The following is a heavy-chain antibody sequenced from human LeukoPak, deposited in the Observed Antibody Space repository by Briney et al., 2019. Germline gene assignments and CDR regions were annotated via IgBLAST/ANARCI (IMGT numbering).Heavy chain of an antibody. CDR3: ARRSRFGVAFNWFDP. Sequence: PSETLSLTCAVYGGSFSGYYWSWIRQPPGKGLEWIGEINHSGSTNYNPSLKSRVTISVDTSKNQFSLKLSSVTAADTAVCYCARRSRFGVAFNWFDPWGQGTLVTVSS. V-gene: IGHV4-34*01. D-gene: IGHD3-3*01. J-gene: IGHJ5*02. CDR2: INHSGST. CDR1: GGSFSGYY.